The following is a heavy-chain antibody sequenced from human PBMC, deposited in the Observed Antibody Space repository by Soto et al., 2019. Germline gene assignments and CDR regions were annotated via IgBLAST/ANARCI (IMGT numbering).Heavy chain of an antibody. J-gene: IGHJ2*01. CDR1: GGPISRYC. D-gene: IGHD5-12*01. V-gene: IGHV4-59*01. Sequence: SDTRSLTWAVSGGPISRYCWSWIRQPPGKGLEWIGYIYYSGSTNYNPSLKSRVTISVDTSKNQFSLKLSSVTAADTAVYYCARDRRDGYNYLDWYFDLWGRGTLVTVSS. CDR2: IYYSGST. CDR3: ARDRRDGYNYLDWYFDL.